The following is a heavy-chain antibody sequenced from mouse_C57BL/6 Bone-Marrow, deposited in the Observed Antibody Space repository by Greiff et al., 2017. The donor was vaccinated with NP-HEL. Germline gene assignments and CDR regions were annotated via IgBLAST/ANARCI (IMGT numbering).Heavy chain of an antibody. CDR1: GYTFTSYW. CDR2: LDPSDSYT. J-gene: IGHJ1*03. CDR3: ARISGLRRHWYFDV. D-gene: IGHD2-4*01. V-gene: IGHV1-69*01. Sequence: VQLQQPGAELVMPGASVKLSCKASGYTFTSYWMHWVKQRPGQGLEWIGELDPSDSYTNYNQKFKGKSTFTVDKSSSTAYMQLSSLTSEDSAVYYCARISGLRRHWYFDVWGTGTTVTVSS.